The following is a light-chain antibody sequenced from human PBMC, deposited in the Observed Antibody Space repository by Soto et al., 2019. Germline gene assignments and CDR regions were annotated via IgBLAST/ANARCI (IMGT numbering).Light chain of an antibody. CDR2: GVS. Sequence: ETVLTQSPGTLSLSPGEGATLSCRASQTVGASQLAWYQQKPGQSPRLLIYGVSNRATDIPDRFGGSGSGTDFTLTISRLEPEDFAVYYCHQYSSPPHTFGQGNKLEIK. CDR3: HQYSSPPHT. V-gene: IGKV3-20*01. CDR1: QTVGASQ. J-gene: IGKJ2*01.